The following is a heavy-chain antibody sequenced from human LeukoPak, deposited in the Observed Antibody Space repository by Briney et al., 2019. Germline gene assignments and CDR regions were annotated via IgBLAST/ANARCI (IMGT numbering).Heavy chain of an antibody. Sequence: SETLSLTCTVSGGSISSGDYYWSWIRQPPGKGLEWIGYIYYSGSTYCNPSLKSRLTISVDTSKNQFSLKMDSVTAADTAVYYCARINFNPDYWGQGTLVTVSS. CDR3: ARINFNPDY. V-gene: IGHV4-30-4*01. CDR1: GGSISSGDYY. CDR2: IYYSGST. J-gene: IGHJ4*02. D-gene: IGHD1-14*01.